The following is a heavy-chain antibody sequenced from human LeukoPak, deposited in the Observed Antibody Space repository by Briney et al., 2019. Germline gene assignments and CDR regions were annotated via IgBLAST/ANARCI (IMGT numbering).Heavy chain of an antibody. Sequence: GGSLRLSCAASGFTFSSYGMHWVRQAPGKGLEWVAFIWYDGSNKYYADSVKGRFTISRDNSKNTLYLQMNSLRAEDTAVYYCAKDIVVVVAATSAGWDYWGQGTLVTVSS. CDR3: AKDIVVVVAATSAGWDY. D-gene: IGHD2-15*01. V-gene: IGHV3-30*02. J-gene: IGHJ4*02. CDR1: GFTFSSYG. CDR2: IWYDGSNK.